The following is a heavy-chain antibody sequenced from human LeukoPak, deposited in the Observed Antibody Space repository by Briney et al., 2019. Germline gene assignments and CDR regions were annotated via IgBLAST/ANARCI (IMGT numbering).Heavy chain of an antibody. V-gene: IGHV3-30*04. CDR2: VSYDGSNK. Sequence: GGSLRLSCAASGLSFRSYAMHWVRQAPGKGLEWVTFVSYDGSNKVYADSGKGGFTISRDNSRNTLNLQMNSLRVEDTAVYYCARGPNDIVATIDFWGQGTLVTVSS. J-gene: IGHJ4*02. CDR1: GLSFRSYA. CDR3: ARGPNDIVATIDF. D-gene: IGHD5-12*01.